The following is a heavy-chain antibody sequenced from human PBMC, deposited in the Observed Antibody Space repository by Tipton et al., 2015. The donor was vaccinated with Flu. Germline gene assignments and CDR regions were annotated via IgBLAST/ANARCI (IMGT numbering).Heavy chain of an antibody. J-gene: IGHJ4*02. D-gene: IGHD7-27*01. CDR3: ARIPQNWGRYFDY. CDR1: GFTFSSYE. CDR2: ISGSGSTI. V-gene: IGHV3-48*03. Sequence: GSLRLSCAASGFTFSSYEMNWVRQAPGKGLEWVSYISGSGSTIYYADSVKGRFTVSRDNAKNSLYLQMNSLSAEDTAVYYCARIPQNWGRYFDYWGQGTLVTVSS.